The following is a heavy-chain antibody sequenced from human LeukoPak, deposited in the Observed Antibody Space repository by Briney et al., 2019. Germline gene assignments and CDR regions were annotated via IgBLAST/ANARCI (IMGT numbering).Heavy chain of an antibody. CDR1: GGSISSSSHY. J-gene: IGHJ4*02. CDR3: ARGGFGVTMKA. V-gene: IGHV4-39*07. Sequence: KTSETLSLTCTVSGGSISSSSHYWGWIRQPPGKGLEWIGSIYYSGSTYYNPSLKSRVTISVDTSKNQFSLKLSSVTAADTAVYYCARGGFGVTMKAWGQGTLVTVSS. D-gene: IGHD3-22*01. CDR2: IYYSGST.